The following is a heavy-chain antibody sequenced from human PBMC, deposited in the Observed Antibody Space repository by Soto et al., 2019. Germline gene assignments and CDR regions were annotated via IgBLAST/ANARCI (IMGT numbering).Heavy chain of an antibody. V-gene: IGHV1-3*01. Sequence: ASVKVSCKASGYTFTSYAMHWVRQAPGQRLEWMGWINAGNGNTKYSQKFQGRVTITRDTSASTAYMELSSLRSEDTAVYYCARDPYYYGSGSYYNRYYYYGMDVWGQGTKGTVAS. J-gene: IGHJ6*02. D-gene: IGHD3-10*01. CDR3: ARDPYYYGSGSYYNRYYYYGMDV. CDR2: INAGNGNT. CDR1: GYTFTSYA.